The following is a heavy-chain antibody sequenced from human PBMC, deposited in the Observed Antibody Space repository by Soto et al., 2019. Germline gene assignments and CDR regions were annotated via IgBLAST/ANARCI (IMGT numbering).Heavy chain of an antibody. CDR3: ARAFWFGESSI. V-gene: IGHV1-18*01. CDR1: GYTFTKYG. J-gene: IGHJ3*02. CDR2: ISADNGNT. Sequence: QVRLVQSGAEVKKPGASVKVSCKASGYTFTKYGVSWVRQVPGQGLEWMGWISADNGNTNYAQKLQGRVTMTTDTSTSTAYMELRSLRSDDTAVYYCARAFWFGESSIWGQGTMVTVSS. D-gene: IGHD3-10*01.